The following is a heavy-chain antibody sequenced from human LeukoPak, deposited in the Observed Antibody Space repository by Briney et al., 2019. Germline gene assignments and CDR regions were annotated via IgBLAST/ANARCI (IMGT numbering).Heavy chain of an antibody. CDR1: GFTFNRYA. J-gene: IGHJ4*02. CDR3: ARDKGDSGTYWYFFDY. D-gene: IGHD1-26*01. CDR2: ISYDGSSK. V-gene: IGHV3-30-3*01. Sequence: GGSLRLSCAASGFTFNRYAIHWVRQAPGKGLEGVAVISYDGSSKYYADPVKGRFTISRDNSRNTLYLQMNSLRPEDTAVYYCARDKGDSGTYWYFFDYWGQGTLVTVS.